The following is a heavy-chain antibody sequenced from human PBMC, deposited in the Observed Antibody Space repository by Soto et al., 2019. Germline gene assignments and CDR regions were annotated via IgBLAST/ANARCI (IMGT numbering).Heavy chain of an antibody. CDR3: ARGSVGCSSTSCYKGRYYGMDV. D-gene: IGHD2-2*02. CDR1: GGSFSGYY. Sequence: ETLSLTCAVSGGSFSGYYWSWIRQPPGKGLEWIGEINHSGSTNYNPSLKSRVTISVDTSKNQFSLKLSSVTAADTAVYYCARGSVGCSSTSCYKGRYYGMDVWGQGTTVTVSS. V-gene: IGHV4-34*01. CDR2: INHSGST. J-gene: IGHJ6*02.